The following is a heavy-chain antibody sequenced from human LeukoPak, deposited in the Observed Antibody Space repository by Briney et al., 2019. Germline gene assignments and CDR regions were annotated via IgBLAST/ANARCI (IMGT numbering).Heavy chain of an antibody. CDR2: IKQDGSEK. CDR1: GFTFSTSW. D-gene: IGHD6-6*01. CDR3: ARFRVEYSSSNWFDP. V-gene: IGHV3-7*01. J-gene: IGHJ5*02. Sequence: PGGSLRLSCAASGFTFSTSWMIWVRQAPGKGLEWVANIKQDGSEKYYVDSVKGRFTISRDNAKNSLYLQMNSLRAEDTAVYYCARFRVEYSSSNWFDPWGQGTLVTVSS.